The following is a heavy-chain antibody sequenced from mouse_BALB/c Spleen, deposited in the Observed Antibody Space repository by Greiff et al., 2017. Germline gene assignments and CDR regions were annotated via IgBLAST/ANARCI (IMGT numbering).Heavy chain of an antibody. D-gene: IGHD2-3*01. J-gene: IGHJ4*01. CDR1: GYSITSDYA. CDR3: ARKGHADGYYGAMDY. V-gene: IGHV3-2*02. CDR2: ISYSGST. Sequence: EVQGVESGPGLVKPSQSLSLTCTVTGYSITSDYAWNWIRQFPGNKLEWMGYISYSGSTSYNPSLKSRISITRDTSKNQFFLQLNSVTTEDTATSYCARKGHADGYYGAMDYWGQGTSVTVSS.